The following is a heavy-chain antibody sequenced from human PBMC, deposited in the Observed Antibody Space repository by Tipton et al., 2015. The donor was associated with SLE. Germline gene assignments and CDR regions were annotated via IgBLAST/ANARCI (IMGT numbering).Heavy chain of an antibody. D-gene: IGHD3-16*01. CDR1: GFMFNTYA. J-gene: IGHJ4*02. V-gene: IGHV4-34*01. CDR3: ARAVSPFEYYY. Sequence: LRLSCAASGFMFNTYAMSWVHQVPGKGLEGIGEINHSGSTNYNPSLKSRVTISVDTSKNQFSLKLSSVTAADTAVYYCARAVSPFEYYYWGQGTLVTVSS. CDR2: INHSGST.